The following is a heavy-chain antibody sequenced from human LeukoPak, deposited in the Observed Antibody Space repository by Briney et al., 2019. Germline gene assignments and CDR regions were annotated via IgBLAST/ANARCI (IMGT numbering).Heavy chain of an antibody. Sequence: GGSLRLSCAASGFTFSSYAMSWVRQAPGKGLEWVSAISGSGGSTYYADSVKGRFTISRDNSKNTLYLQMNSPRAEDTAVYYCAKDLGSSGYYFNWFDPWGQGTLVTVSS. CDR3: AKDLGSSGYYFNWFDP. CDR1: GFTFSSYA. J-gene: IGHJ5*02. CDR2: ISGSGGST. V-gene: IGHV3-23*01. D-gene: IGHD3-22*01.